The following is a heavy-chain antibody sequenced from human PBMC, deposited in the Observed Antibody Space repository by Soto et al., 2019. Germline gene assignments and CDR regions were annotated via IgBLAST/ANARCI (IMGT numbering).Heavy chain of an antibody. CDR3: AKGRYIGY. V-gene: IGHV3-23*01. Sequence: GGSLRLSCAASGFTFSSYAMGWVRQAPGKGLEWASAISGSGGSTYYADSAKGRFTISRDNSKNTLYLQMNSLRAEDTVVYYCAKGRYIGYWGQGTLVTVSS. CDR2: ISGSGGST. CDR1: GFTFSSYA. D-gene: IGHD5-18*01. J-gene: IGHJ4*02.